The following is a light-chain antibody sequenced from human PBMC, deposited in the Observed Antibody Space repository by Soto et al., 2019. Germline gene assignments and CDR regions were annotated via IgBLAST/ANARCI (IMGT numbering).Light chain of an antibody. CDR1: QSVSNN. CDR3: QHYNKWPLT. J-gene: IGKJ4*01. CDR2: FAS. V-gene: IGKV3-15*01. Sequence: EIVMTQSPATLSVSPGEKATLSCRASQSVSNNLAWYQQKPGQAPRLLIYFASTRATGIPARFSGSGSGTEFSLTISSLKSEDFAVYYCQHYNKWPLTFGGGTKVETK.